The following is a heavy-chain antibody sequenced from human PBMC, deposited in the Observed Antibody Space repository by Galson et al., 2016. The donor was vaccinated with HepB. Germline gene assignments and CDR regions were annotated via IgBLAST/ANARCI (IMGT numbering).Heavy chain of an antibody. Sequence: SVKVSCKASGYSFTTHGINWVRQAPGQGLEWMGWISTNNGNTKYAQRLQGRVTVTTDTSTRTAYMELRSLRVDDTAVYYCAGDSDGLEEGPDAFDIWGQGTMVTVSS. D-gene: IGHD1-1*01. J-gene: IGHJ3*02. V-gene: IGHV1-18*01. CDR3: AGDSDGLEEGPDAFDI. CDR1: GYSFTTHG. CDR2: ISTNNGNT.